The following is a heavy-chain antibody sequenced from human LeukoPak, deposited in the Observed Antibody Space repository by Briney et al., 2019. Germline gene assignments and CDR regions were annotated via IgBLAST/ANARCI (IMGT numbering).Heavy chain of an antibody. CDR1: GFTVSSNY. CDR3: ARLGYSSGCLDY. Sequence: GRSLRLSCAAAGFTVSSNYMSWVRQAPGKGLEWVSVIYSGGSTYYADSVKGRFTISRDNSKNTLYLQMNSLRAEDTAVYYCARLGYSSGCLDYSGQGALGSASS. CDR2: IYSGGST. V-gene: IGHV3-53*01. D-gene: IGHD6-19*01. J-gene: IGHJ4*02.